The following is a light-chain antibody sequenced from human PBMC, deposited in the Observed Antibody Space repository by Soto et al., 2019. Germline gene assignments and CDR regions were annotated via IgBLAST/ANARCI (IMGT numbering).Light chain of an antibody. CDR2: EVS. V-gene: IGLV2-8*01. J-gene: IGLJ2*01. CDR1: SSDVGGYNY. CDR3: SSYAGSNNVV. Sequence: QSALTQPPSASGSPAQSVTISCTGTSSDVGGYNYVSWYQQHPGKAPKLMIYEVSKRPSGVPDRFSGSKSGNTASLTVSGLQAEDEADYYCSSYAGSNNVVFGGGTKVTVL.